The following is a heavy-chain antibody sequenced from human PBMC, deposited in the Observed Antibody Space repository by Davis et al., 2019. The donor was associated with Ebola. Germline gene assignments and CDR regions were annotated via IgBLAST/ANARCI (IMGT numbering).Heavy chain of an antibody. CDR2: ISSTSRYI. V-gene: IGHV3-21*01. J-gene: IGHJ4*02. CDR3: ARDASIHYDSSGYYFDY. Sequence: PGGSLRLSCAASGFTFSRYSFNWVRQAPGKGLEWVSSISSTSRYIYYADSVRGRFTISRDNAATSVYLQMNSLRADDTAVYYCARDASIHYDSSGYYFDYWGQGAQVSVSS. CDR1: GFTFSRYS. D-gene: IGHD3-22*01.